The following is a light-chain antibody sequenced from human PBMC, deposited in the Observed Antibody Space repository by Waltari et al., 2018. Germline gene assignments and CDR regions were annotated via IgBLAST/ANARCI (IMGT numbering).Light chain of an antibody. CDR3: QVSDSSSDLVV. V-gene: IGLV3-21*04. J-gene: IGLJ2*01. Sequence: HVLTLPPSLSVAALETYRATGCEKDTASKVVNWYQQKPGQAPVLVIYYDSDRPSGIPERFSGSNSGNTATLTISRVEAGDEADYYCQVSDSSSDLVVFGGGTKLTVL. CDR1: DTASKV. CDR2: YDS.